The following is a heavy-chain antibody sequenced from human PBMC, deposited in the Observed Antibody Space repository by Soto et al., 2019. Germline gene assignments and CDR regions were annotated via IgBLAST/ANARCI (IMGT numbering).Heavy chain of an antibody. CDR1: GFTFSSYA. V-gene: IGHV3-21*01. CDR3: ARGREIVVVVAATFAEYFQH. J-gene: IGHJ1*01. D-gene: IGHD2-15*01. CDR2: ISGSSSYI. Sequence: GGSLRLSCAASGFTFSSYAMSWVRQAPGKGLEWVSAISGSSSYIYYADSVKGRFTISRDNAKNSLYLQMNSLRAEDTAVYYCARGREIVVVVAATFAEYFQHWGQGTLVTVSS.